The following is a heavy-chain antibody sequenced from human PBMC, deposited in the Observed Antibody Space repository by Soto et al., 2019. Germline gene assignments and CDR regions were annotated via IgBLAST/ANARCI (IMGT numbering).Heavy chain of an antibody. CDR1: GGSISSGGYY. CDR2: IYYSGST. D-gene: IGHD5-12*01. Sequence: SETLSLTCTVSGGSISSGGYYWSWIRQHPGKGLEWIGYIYYSGSTYYNPSLKSRVTISVDTSKNQFSLKLSSVTAADTAVYYCARDRRVVATISYYYYYGMDVWGQGTTVT. J-gene: IGHJ6*02. V-gene: IGHV4-31*03. CDR3: ARDRRVVATISYYYYYGMDV.